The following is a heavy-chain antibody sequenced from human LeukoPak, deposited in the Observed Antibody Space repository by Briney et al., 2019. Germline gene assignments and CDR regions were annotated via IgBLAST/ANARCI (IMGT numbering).Heavy chain of an antibody. CDR3: ARDRADQSTISFYYYGMDV. V-gene: IGHV1-46*01. J-gene: IGHJ6*02. D-gene: IGHD5/OR15-5a*01. Sequence: XGIXXPSGGSTSYAQKFQGRVTMTRDTSTSTVYMELSSLRSEDTAVYYCARDRADQSTISFYYYGMDVWGQGTTVTVSS. CDR2: XXPSGGST.